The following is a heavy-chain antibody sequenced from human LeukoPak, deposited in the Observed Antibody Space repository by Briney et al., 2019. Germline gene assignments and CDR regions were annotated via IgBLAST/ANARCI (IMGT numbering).Heavy chain of an antibody. CDR2: ISYDGSNR. Sequence: GGSLRLSCAASGFTFSTYSMHWVRQAPDKGLEWVAIISYDGSNRYYADSVKGRFTISRDNSKNTLYLQMNSLRPEDTAVYYCARDGIPTRYCSGGSCYVKGNRFDPWGQGTLVTVSS. D-gene: IGHD2-15*01. CDR1: GFTFSTYS. J-gene: IGHJ5*02. V-gene: IGHV3-30-3*01. CDR3: ARDGIPTRYCSGGSCYVKGNRFDP.